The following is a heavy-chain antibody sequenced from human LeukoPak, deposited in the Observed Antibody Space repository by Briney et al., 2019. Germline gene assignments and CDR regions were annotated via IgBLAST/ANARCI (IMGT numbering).Heavy chain of an antibody. Sequence: SQTLSLTCALSGDSVSDKSAAWNRIRQSPSRGLEWLGRTYYRSKWYNDYAVSVKSRITIKPDTSKNQFSLQLNSVTPEDTAVYYCARTGYSINWVDYWGQGTLVTVSS. V-gene: IGHV6-1*01. CDR2: TYYRSKWYN. J-gene: IGHJ4*02. CDR3: ARTGYSINWVDY. CDR1: GDSVSDKSAA. D-gene: IGHD6-13*01.